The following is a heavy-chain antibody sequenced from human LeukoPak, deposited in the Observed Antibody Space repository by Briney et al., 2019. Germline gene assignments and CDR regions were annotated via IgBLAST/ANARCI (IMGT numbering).Heavy chain of an antibody. CDR2: IYHSGST. V-gene: IGHV4-59*12. CDR3: ARGGGGSYRLYYYYGMDV. J-gene: IGHJ6*02. Sequence: SETLSLTCTVSGGSISSYYWSWIRQPPGKGLEWIGYIYHSGSTYYNPSLKSRVTISVDRSKNQFSLKLSSVTAADTAVYYCARGGGGSYRLYYYYGMDVWGQGTTVTVSS. CDR1: GGSISSYY. D-gene: IGHD2-15*01.